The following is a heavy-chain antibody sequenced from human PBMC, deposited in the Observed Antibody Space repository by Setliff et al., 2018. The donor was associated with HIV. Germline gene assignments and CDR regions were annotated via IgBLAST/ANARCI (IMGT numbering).Heavy chain of an antibody. CDR2: IKQDGSEK. J-gene: IGHJ4*02. CDR3: AKGQGYYDILTGYPYYFDS. CDR1: GFTFSSYW. Sequence: PGGSLRLSCAASGFTFSSYWMSWVRQAPGKGLEWVANIKQDGSEKYYADSVKGRFTISRDNAKNSLYLQMNSLRAEDTALYYCAKGQGYYDILTGYPYYFDSWGQGTLVTVSS. D-gene: IGHD3-9*01. V-gene: IGHV3-7*03.